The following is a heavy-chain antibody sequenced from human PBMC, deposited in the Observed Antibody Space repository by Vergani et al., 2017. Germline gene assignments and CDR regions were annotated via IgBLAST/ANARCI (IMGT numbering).Heavy chain of an antibody. CDR1: GFTFSSYG. V-gene: IGHV3-33*01. Sequence: QVQLVESGGGVVQPGRSLRLSCAASGFTFSSYGMHWVRQAPGKGLEWVAGIWYDGSNKYYADSVKGRFTISRDNSKNTLYLQMNSLRAEDTAVYYCARDQDDYGDYSMDVWGKGTTVTVSS. J-gene: IGHJ6*03. CDR3: ARDQDDYGDYSMDV. CDR2: IWYDGSNK. D-gene: IGHD4-17*01.